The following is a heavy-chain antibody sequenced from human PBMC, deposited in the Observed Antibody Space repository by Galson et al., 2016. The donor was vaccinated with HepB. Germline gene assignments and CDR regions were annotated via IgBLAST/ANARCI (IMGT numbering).Heavy chain of an antibody. V-gene: IGHV3-23*01. CDR3: AKAVTRTTSFGVVTGKEGGHYGMDV. CDR1: GFIFSNYA. Sequence: SLRLSCAASGFIFSNYAMSRVRQVPGQGLEWVSAISGCGGSTHYADTVKGRFTIIRDNSKTTLYLQMNSLRAEDTAVYYCAKAVTRTTSFGVVTGKEGGHYGMDVWGQGTTVTVSS. J-gene: IGHJ6*02. CDR2: ISGCGGST. D-gene: IGHD3-3*01.